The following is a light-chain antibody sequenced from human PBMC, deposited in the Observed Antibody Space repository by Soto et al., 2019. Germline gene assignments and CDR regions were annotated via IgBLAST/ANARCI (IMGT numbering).Light chain of an antibody. CDR2: EAS. V-gene: IGKV3-11*01. CDR1: QVIYTS. Sequence: EIVLTQSPATLSLSPGDRATLSCRASQVIYTSLAWYQHKPGQAPRLLIYEASIRATGLPARFSGSGSGTDVTLTISGLEPDDFAVYYCQQRSAWPLTFGGGTKVEIK. CDR3: QQRSAWPLT. J-gene: IGKJ4*01.